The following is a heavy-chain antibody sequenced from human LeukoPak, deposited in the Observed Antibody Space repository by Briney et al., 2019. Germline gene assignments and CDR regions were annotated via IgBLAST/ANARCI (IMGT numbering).Heavy chain of an antibody. CDR3: ARDHRYDFWSGYYTY. CDR2: ISSSSSYI. V-gene: IGHV3-21*01. CDR1: GFTFRSYS. D-gene: IGHD3-3*01. Sequence: GGSLRLSCAAPGFTFRSYSMNWVRQAPGKGLEWVSSISSSSSYIYYADSVKGRFTISRDNAKNSLYLQMNSLRAEDTAVYYCARDHRYDFWSGYYTYWGQGTLVTVSS. J-gene: IGHJ4*02.